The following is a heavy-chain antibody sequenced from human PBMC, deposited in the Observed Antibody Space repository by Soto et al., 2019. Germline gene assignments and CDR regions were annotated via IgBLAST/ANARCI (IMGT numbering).Heavy chain of an antibody. CDR1: GFTFSSYW. Sequence: EVQLVESGGGLVQPGGSLRLSCAASGFTFSSYWMSWVRQAPGKGLEGVANIKQDGSEKYYVDSVKGRFTISRDNAEDSLYLQMNSLRAEDKSVDYGAGELWVCRYWGQGSLVTVS. D-gene: IGHD2-2*01. J-gene: IGHJ4*02. CDR2: IKQDGSEK. V-gene: IGHV3-7*01. CDR3: AGELWVCRY.